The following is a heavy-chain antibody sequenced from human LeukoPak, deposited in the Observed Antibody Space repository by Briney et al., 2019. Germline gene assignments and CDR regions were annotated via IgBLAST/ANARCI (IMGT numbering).Heavy chain of an antibody. D-gene: IGHD3-3*01. CDR2: FDPEEAKM. J-gene: IGHJ4*02. CDR1: GNSLSELS. V-gene: IGHV1-24*01. Sequence: ASVTVSFTFSGNSLSELSIQWVRQAPGKGLECMGGFDPEEAKMVYAQNFQGRLTMTEDTSTQTAYMELSGLTSDDTAVYYCTTRSGDFWSGFVNWGQGSLVTVSS. CDR3: TTRSGDFWSGFVN.